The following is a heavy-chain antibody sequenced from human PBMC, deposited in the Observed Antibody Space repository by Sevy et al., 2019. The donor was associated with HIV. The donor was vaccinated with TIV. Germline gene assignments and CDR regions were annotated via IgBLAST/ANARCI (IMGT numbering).Heavy chain of an antibody. Sequence: GGSLRLSCAASGFTFNSYAMHWVRQAPGKGLEWVAVISNDGRTKYYAESVKGRFTISIDNSKNTLNLQMNSLRAEDTALFYCAKDRCTGYVCENYYYAWDIWGQGTTVTVSS. D-gene: IGHD2-8*02. CDR1: GFTFNSYA. V-gene: IGHV3-30*18. CDR2: ISNDGRTK. CDR3: AKDRCTGYVCENYYYAWDI. J-gene: IGHJ6*02.